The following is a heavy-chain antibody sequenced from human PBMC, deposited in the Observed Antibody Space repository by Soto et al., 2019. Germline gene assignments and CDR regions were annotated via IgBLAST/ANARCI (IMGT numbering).Heavy chain of an antibody. CDR2: IRSKANSYAT. V-gene: IGHV3-73*01. Sequence: GGSLRLSCAASGFTFSGSAMHWVRQASGKGLEWVGRIRSKANSYATAYAASVKGRFTISRDDSKNTAYLQMNSLKTEDTAVYYCTTVPLPSIVYYYGRDVWGQGTTVTVSS. CDR1: GFTFSGSA. J-gene: IGHJ6*02. D-gene: IGHD2-15*01. CDR3: TTVPLPSIVYYYGRDV.